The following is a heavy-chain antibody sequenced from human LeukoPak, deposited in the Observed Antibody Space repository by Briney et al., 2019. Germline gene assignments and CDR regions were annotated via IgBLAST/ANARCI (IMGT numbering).Heavy chain of an antibody. Sequence: PSETLSLTCTVSGASITTDYWNWIRQPAGKGLEFIGRIHAIGTTNYNASLGGRVTMSVDRSKNQFSLRLNSVTAADTAVYYCARDLGHERRGGYFESWGQGTLVTVSS. D-gene: IGHD1-1*01. J-gene: IGHJ4*02. CDR1: GASITTDY. CDR2: IHAIGTT. CDR3: ARDLGHERRGGYFES. V-gene: IGHV4-4*07.